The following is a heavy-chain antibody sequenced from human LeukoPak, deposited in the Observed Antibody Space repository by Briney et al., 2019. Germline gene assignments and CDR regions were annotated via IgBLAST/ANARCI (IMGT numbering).Heavy chain of an antibody. CDR2: IYSDGST. Sequence: GGSLRLSCAASGLTFSRKYMSWVRQAPGKGLEWVSLIYSDGSTYYRDFVKGTFTISRHNSKNTVDLQTSSLRVEDTAVYYCARGTSMVRGVIPFDYSGQGTLVTVSS. J-gene: IGHJ4*02. CDR3: ARGTSMVRGVIPFDY. D-gene: IGHD3-10*01. V-gene: IGHV3-66*01. CDR1: GLTFSRKY.